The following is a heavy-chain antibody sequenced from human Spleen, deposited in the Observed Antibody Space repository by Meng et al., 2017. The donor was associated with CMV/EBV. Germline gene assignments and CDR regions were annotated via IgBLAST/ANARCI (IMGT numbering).Heavy chain of an antibody. Sequence: GGSLRLSCAASGFTFSSYAMHWVRQAPGKGLEWVAVISYDGSNKYYADSVKGRFTISRDNSKNTLYLQMNSLRAEDTAVYYCARGKVVVAAPIDYWGQGTLVTVSS. CDR2: ISYDGSNK. CDR3: ARGKVVVAAPIDY. D-gene: IGHD2-15*01. V-gene: IGHV3-30-3*01. J-gene: IGHJ4*02. CDR1: GFTFSSYA.